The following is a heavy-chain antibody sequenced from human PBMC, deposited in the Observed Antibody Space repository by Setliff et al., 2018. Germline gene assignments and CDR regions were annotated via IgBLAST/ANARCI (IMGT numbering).Heavy chain of an antibody. CDR2: IYTSGST. CDR3: AREQSNYDFWSGYYGGYYYYMDV. V-gene: IGHV4-61*09. CDR1: GGSISSGSYY. J-gene: IGHJ6*03. Sequence: TSETLSLTCTVPGGSISSGSYYWSWIRQPAGKGLEWIGHIYTSGSTNYNPSLKSRVTISVDTSKNQFSLKLSSVTAADTAVYYCAREQSNYDFWSGYYGGYYYYMDVWGKGTTVTVSS. D-gene: IGHD3-3*01.